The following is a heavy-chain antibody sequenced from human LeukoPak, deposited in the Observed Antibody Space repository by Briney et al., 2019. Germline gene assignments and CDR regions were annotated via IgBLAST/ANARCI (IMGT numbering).Heavy chain of an antibody. J-gene: IGHJ5*02. CDR2: ISYDGSNK. CDR3: ARDRLSAAAGTKWFDP. CDR1: GFTFSSYA. Sequence: PGGSLRLSCAASGFTFSSYAMHWVRQAPGKGLEWVAVISYDGSNKYYADSVKGRFTISRDNSKNTLYLQMNSLRAEDTAVYYCARDRLSAAAGTKWFDPWGQGTLVTVSS. V-gene: IGHV3-30-3*01. D-gene: IGHD6-13*01.